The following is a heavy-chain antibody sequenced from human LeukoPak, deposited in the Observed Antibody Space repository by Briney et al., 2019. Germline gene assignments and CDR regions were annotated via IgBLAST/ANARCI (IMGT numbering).Heavy chain of an antibody. V-gene: IGHV4-59*12. CDR2: IYYSGST. Sequence: SETLSLTCTVSGGSISSYYWSWIRQPPGKGLEWIGYIYYSGSTNYNPSLKSRVTISVDTSKNQFSLKLSSVTAADTAVYYCAREWTSYDILTGYTHPDAFDIWGQGTMVTVSS. CDR1: GGSISSYY. CDR3: AREWTSYDILTGYTHPDAFDI. D-gene: IGHD3-9*01. J-gene: IGHJ3*02.